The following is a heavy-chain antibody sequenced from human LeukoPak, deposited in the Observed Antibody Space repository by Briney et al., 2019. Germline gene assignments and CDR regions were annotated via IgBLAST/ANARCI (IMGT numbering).Heavy chain of an antibody. D-gene: IGHD3-9*01. CDR3: AREGRAYYDILTGYYSPETTDY. J-gene: IGHJ4*02. V-gene: IGHV7-4-1*02. Sequence: ASVKVSCKASGYTFTSYAMNWVRQAPGQGLEWMGWMNTNTGNPTYAQGFTGRFVFSLDTSVSTAYLQISSLKAEDTAVYYCAREGRAYYDILTGYYSPETTDYWGQGTLVAVSS. CDR1: GYTFTSYA. CDR2: MNTNTGNP.